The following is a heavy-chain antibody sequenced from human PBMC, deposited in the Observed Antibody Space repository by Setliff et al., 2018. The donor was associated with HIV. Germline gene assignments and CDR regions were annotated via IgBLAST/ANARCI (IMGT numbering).Heavy chain of an antibody. CDR3: AKFRRGSGRYYYYMDV. J-gene: IGHJ6*03. CDR2: FDPEDGET. V-gene: IGHV1-24*01. Sequence: ASVKVSCKVSGYPLTDFSIHWVRQAPGKGLEWMGGFDPEDGETIYAQKFQGRVTMTEDTSTNTAYMELSSLRSEDTALYYCAKFRRGSGRYYYYMDVWGKGTTVTVSS. CDR1: GYPLTDFS. D-gene: IGHD3-10*01.